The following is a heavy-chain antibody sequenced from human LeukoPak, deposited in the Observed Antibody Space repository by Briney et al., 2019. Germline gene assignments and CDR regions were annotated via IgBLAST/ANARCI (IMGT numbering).Heavy chain of an antibody. CDR1: GFTFSSYA. V-gene: IGHV3-30*18. J-gene: IGHJ3*01. D-gene: IGHD1-26*01. CDR2: ISYDGSNK. Sequence: PGGSLRLSCAASGFTFSSYAMHWVRQAPGKGLEWVAVISYDGSNKYYADSVKGRFTISRDNSKNTLYLQMNSLRAEDTAVYYCAKDRALGDWGQGTMVTVSS. CDR3: AKDRALGD.